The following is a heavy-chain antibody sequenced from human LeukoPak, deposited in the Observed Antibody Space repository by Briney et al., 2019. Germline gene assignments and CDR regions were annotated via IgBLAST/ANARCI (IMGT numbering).Heavy chain of an antibody. CDR1: GGSISSSSYY. V-gene: IGHV4-39*07. D-gene: IGHD3-10*01. Sequence: KSSETLSLTCTVSGGSISSSSYYWGWIRQPPGKGLEWIGSSYYSGSTYYNPSLESRVTISVDTPKNQFSLKLSSVTAADTAVYYCARDWGVRGTPFDYWGQGTLVTVSS. J-gene: IGHJ4*02. CDR2: SYYSGST. CDR3: ARDWGVRGTPFDY.